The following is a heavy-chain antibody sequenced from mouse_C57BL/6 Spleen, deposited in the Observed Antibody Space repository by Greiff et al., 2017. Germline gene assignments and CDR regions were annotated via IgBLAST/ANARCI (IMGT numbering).Heavy chain of an antibody. J-gene: IGHJ4*01. CDR2: ISGGGGNT. D-gene: IGHD2-12*01. CDR1: GFTFSSYT. Sequence: EVMLVESGGGLVKPGGSLKLSCAASGFTFSSYTMSWVRQTPEKRLEWVATISGGGGNTYYPDSVKGRFTISRDNAKNTLYLQMSSLRSEDTALYYCARHYDGNYAMDYWGQGTSVTVSS. CDR3: ARHYDGNYAMDY. V-gene: IGHV5-9*01.